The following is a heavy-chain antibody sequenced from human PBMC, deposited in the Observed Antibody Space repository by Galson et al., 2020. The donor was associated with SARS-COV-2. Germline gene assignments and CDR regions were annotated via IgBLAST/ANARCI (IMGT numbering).Heavy chain of an antibody. CDR3: AKGSGSYFRAPDY. J-gene: IGHJ4*02. CDR1: GFTFSSYG. D-gene: IGHD1-26*01. V-gene: IGHV3-30*18. Sequence: GGSLRLSCAASGFTFSSYGMHWVRQAPGKGLEWVAVISYDGSNKYYADSVKGRFTISRDNSKNTLYLQMNSLRAEDTAVYYCAKGSGSYFRAPDYWGQGTLVTVSS. CDR2: ISYDGSNK.